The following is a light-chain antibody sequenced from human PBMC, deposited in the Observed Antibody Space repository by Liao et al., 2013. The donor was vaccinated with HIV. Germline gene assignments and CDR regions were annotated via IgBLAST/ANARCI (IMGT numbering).Light chain of an antibody. Sequence: SYELTQPPSVSVSPGQTARITCSGDALPKQYAYWYRQKPGQAPVLVIYKDSERPSGITERFSGSSSGTTVTLTISGAQAEDEADYYCQSADSSGSLGVFGGGTKLTV. CDR2: KDS. CDR3: QSADSSGSLGV. J-gene: IGLJ3*02. V-gene: IGLV3-25*03. CDR1: ALPKQY.